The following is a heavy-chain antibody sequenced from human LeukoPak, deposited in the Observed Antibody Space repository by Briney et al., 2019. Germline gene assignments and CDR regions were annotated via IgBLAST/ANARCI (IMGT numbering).Heavy chain of an antibody. Sequence: GRSLRLSCAASGFTFSSYAMHWVRQAPGKGLEWVAVISYDGSYKFYADSVKGRFTISRDNSKNTLYLQMNSLRTEDTALYYCAKDNLRKLTSEYYFDSWGQGTLVTVSS. CDR2: ISYDGSYK. J-gene: IGHJ4*02. V-gene: IGHV3-30*04. CDR1: GFTFSSYA. CDR3: AKDNLRKLTSEYYFDS. D-gene: IGHD1-14*01.